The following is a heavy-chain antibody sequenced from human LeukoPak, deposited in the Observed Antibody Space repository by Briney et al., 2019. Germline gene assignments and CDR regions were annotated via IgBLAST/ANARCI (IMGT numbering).Heavy chain of an antibody. D-gene: IGHD1-1*01. CDR2: INHSGST. J-gene: IGHJ5*02. CDR3: ARGRGTTRTSRPETINWFDH. CDR1: GGSFSGYY. V-gene: IGHV4-34*01. Sequence: PSETLSLTCAVYGGSFSGYYWSWIRQPPGKGREWIGEINHSGSTNYNPSLKSRVTISVDTSKNQFSLKLSSVTAADTAVYYCARGRGTTRTSRPETINWFDHWGQGSLVTVSS.